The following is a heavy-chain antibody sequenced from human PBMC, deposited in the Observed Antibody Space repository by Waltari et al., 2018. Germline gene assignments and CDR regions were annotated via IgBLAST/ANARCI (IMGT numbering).Heavy chain of an antibody. Sequence: VESGGGFIKPGGSLRLSCAASGFIFSDAWMTWVRRAPGKGPEWIGRIKSRADGGTADYAAPVKGRFTISRDDSKNTLYLQMNSLKTEDAAVYYCTTRTWTEMFDIWGQGTMVTISS. V-gene: IGHV3-15*01. CDR3: TTRTWTEMFDI. J-gene: IGHJ3*02. CDR2: IKSRADGGTA. D-gene: IGHD1-1*01. CDR1: GFIFSDAW.